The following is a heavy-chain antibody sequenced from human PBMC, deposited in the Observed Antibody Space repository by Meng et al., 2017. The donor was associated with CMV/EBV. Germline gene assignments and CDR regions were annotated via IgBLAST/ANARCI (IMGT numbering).Heavy chain of an antibody. CDR1: GGTFSSYA. CDR3: ASKIFGPDWGDY. V-gene: IGHV1-69*10. J-gene: IGHJ4*02. CDR2: IIPILGIA. Sequence: SVKVSCKASGGTFSSYAISWVRQAPGQGLEWMGGIIPILGIANYAQKFQGRVTITADKSTSTAYMELSSLRSEDTAVYYCASKIFGPDWGDYWGQGTLVTVSS. D-gene: IGHD3/OR15-3a*01.